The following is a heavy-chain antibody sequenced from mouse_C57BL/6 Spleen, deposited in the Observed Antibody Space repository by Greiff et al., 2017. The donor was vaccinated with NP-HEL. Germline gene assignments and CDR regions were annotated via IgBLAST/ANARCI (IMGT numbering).Heavy chain of an antibody. Sequence: EVQVVESGGGLVKPGGSLKLSCAASGFTFSSYAMSWVRQTPEKRLEWVATISDGGSYTYYPDNVKGRFTISRDNAKNNLYLQMSHLKSEDTAMYYCARVPLSAYWGQGTLVTVSA. D-gene: IGHD1-2*01. CDR1: GFTFSSYA. CDR2: ISDGGSYT. CDR3: ARVPLSAY. V-gene: IGHV5-4*01. J-gene: IGHJ3*01.